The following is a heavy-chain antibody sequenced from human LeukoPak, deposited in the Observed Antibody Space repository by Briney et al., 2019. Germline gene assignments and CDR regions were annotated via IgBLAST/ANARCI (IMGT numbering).Heavy chain of an antibody. CDR1: GFTFSSYG. Sequence: GGSLRLSCAASGFTFSSYGMHWVRQAPGKGLEWVAFIRYDGSNKYYADSVKGRFTISRDNSKNTLYLQMNSLRAEDTAVYYCAKDQVVPAAMNDYWGQGTLVTVSS. V-gene: IGHV3-30*02. CDR3: AKDQVVPAAMNDY. D-gene: IGHD2-2*01. J-gene: IGHJ4*02. CDR2: IRYDGSNK.